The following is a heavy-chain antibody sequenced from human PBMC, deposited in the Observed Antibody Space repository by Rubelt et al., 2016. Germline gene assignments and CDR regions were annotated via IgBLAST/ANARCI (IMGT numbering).Heavy chain of an antibody. J-gene: IGHJ2*01. D-gene: IGHD2-21*02. CDR3: ARVPGWGQNWYFDL. CDR2: INRGGST. CDR1: GESFSGYY. Sequence: QVQLQQWGAGLLKPSETLSLTCAVYGESFSGYYWSWVRQPPGKGLEWIGEINRGGSTHYNASLKSRVTISEDTSKNQFSLKRRSVTAADTAVYYCARVPGWGQNWYFDLWGRGTLVTVSS. V-gene: IGHV4-34*01.